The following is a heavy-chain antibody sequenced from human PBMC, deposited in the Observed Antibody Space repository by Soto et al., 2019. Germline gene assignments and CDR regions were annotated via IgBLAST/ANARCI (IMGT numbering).Heavy chain of an antibody. Sequence: SGPTLVNPTQTLRLTCTFSGFSLSTSGMCVSWIRQPPGKALEWLALIDWDDDKYYSTSLKTRLTISKDTSKNQVVLTMTNMDPVDTAAYYCARKLLWFGDAFDIWGQGTMVTVSS. J-gene: IGHJ3*02. CDR2: IDWDDDK. CDR1: GFSLSTSGMC. CDR3: ARKLLWFGDAFDI. V-gene: IGHV2-70*01. D-gene: IGHD3-10*01.